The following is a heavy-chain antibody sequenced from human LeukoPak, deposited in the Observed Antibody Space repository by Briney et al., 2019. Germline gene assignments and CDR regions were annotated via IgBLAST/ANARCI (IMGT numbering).Heavy chain of an antibody. CDR2: IIPILGIA. D-gene: IGHD5-24*01. V-gene: IGHV1-69*04. Sequence: SVKVSCKASGGTFSSYAISWVRQAPGQVLEWMGRIIPILGIANYAQKFQGRVTITADKSTSTAYMELSSLRSEDTAVYYCARDRRDGYNYQNYFDYWGQGTLVTVSS. CDR3: ARDRRDGYNYQNYFDY. J-gene: IGHJ4*02. CDR1: GGTFSSYA.